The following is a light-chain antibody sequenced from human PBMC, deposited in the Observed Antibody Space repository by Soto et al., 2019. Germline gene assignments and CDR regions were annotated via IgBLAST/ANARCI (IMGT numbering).Light chain of an antibody. J-gene: IGKJ5*01. CDR3: MQVLQLPVT. Sequence: DIVLTHSPVSLAVSPGEPVSISCRSSQSLLHGDGYNCLDWYLQKPGQSPQVLIYWGSNRASGVPDRFSGSASGKDFTLKISGVEPEDVGVCYCMQVLQLPVTFGQGTRLEIK. V-gene: IGKV2-28*01. CDR1: QSLLHGDGYNC. CDR2: WGS.